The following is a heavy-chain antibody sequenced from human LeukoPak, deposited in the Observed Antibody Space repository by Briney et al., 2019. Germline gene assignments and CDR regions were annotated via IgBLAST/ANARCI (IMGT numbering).Heavy chain of an antibody. CDR2: IRHDGTET. Sequence: GGSLRLSCAASGFTFSTYGMHWLRQAPGKGPESVALIRHDGTETYHADSVKGRFTISRDNSKNTLYLQMNSLRAEDTAVYYCAKDSYNWNDEGNFDYWGQGTLVTVSS. CDR1: GFTFSTYG. CDR3: AKDSYNWNDEGNFDY. V-gene: IGHV3-30*02. J-gene: IGHJ4*02. D-gene: IGHD1-20*01.